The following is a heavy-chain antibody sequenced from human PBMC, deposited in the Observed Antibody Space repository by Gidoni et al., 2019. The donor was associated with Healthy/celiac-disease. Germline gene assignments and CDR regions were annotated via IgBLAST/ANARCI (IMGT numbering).Heavy chain of an antibody. CDR3: VKSHDAGVLVPAAMAP. J-gene: IGHJ5*02. V-gene: IGHV3-30*18. CDR2: ISYDGSYK. D-gene: IGHD2-2*01. CDR1: GFTFSSYG. Sequence: QVQLVESGGGVVQPGRSLRLSCAASGFTFSSYGMHWVRQAPGKGLEWVAVISYDGSYKYYADSVKGRFTISRDNSQNTLYLQMNSLRAEDTALYYCVKSHDAGVLVPAAMAPWGQGTLVTVSS.